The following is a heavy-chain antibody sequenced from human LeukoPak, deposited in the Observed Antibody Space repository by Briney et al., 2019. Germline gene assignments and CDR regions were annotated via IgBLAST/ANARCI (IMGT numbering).Heavy chain of an antibody. CDR3: ARVRYYEDV. Sequence: GGSLRLSCTASGFTFNNYWMSWVRQASGKGLELVANIKQYGSEKYYVDSVRGRFTISRDNAKNSLFLQMTTLRSEDTAVYYCARVRYYEDVWGQGTTVTVSS. CDR2: IKQYGSEK. V-gene: IGHV3-7*01. CDR1: GFTFNNYW. J-gene: IGHJ6*02. D-gene: IGHD2/OR15-2a*01.